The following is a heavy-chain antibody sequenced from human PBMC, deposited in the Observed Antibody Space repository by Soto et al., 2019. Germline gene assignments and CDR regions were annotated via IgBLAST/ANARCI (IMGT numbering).Heavy chain of an antibody. CDR2: ISSTTNYI. J-gene: IGHJ4*02. Sequence: GGSLRLSCAASGFTFTRYSMNWVRQAPGKGLEWVSSISSTTNYIYYGDSMKGRFTISRDNAKNSLYLEMNSLRAEDTAVYYCARESADLTSNFYYWGQGTLVTVSS. V-gene: IGHV3-21*06. CDR3: ARESADLTSNFYY. CDR1: GFTFTRYS.